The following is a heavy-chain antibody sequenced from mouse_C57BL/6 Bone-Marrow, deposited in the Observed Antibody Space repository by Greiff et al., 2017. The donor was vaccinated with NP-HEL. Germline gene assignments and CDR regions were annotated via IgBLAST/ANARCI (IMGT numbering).Heavy chain of an antibody. D-gene: IGHD3-2*02. CDR3: ARQLRLQAWFAY. V-gene: IGHV2-2*01. Sequence: VKLMESGPGLVQPSQSLSITCTVSGFSLTSYGVHWVRQSPGKGLEWLGVIWSGGSTDYNAAFISRLSISKDNSKSQVFFKMNSLQADDTAIYYCARQLRLQAWFAYWGQGTLVTVSA. J-gene: IGHJ3*01. CDR2: IWSGGST. CDR1: GFSLTSYG.